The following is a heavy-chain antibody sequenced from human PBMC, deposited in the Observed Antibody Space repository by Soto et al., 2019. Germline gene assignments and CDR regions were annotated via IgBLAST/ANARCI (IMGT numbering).Heavy chain of an antibody. CDR2: IYYSGST. V-gene: IGHV4-31*03. CDR1: GGSISSGDYY. CDR3: AREAGYYDRSGYNWFDP. J-gene: IGHJ5*02. Sequence: TLSLTCTVSGGSISSGDYYWSWIRQHPGKGLEWIGYIYYSGSTFYNPSLRSRLTISVDTSKNQFSLIVSSVTAADTAVYYCAREAGYYDRSGYNWFDPWGQGIQVTVSS. D-gene: IGHD3-22*01.